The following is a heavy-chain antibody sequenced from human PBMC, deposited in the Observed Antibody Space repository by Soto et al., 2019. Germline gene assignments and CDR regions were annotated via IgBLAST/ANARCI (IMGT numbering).Heavy chain of an antibody. D-gene: IGHD2-8*01. CDR2: IYYSGST. CDR3: ARIDPPLMLAWFDP. V-gene: IGHV4-59*01. CDR1: GDSISSNY. Sequence: SETLSLTCTVSGDSISSNYWSWIRQPPGKGLEWIGYIYYSGSTNYNPSLKGRVTISVHTSKNQFSLTLTSVTAADTALYYCARIDPPLMLAWFDPWGQGTLVTVSS. J-gene: IGHJ5*02.